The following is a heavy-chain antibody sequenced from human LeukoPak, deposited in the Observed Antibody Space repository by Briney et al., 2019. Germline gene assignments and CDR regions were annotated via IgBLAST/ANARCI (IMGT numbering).Heavy chain of an antibody. D-gene: IGHD6-19*01. V-gene: IGHV4-38-2*02. J-gene: IGHJ4*02. CDR1: GYSISSGYY. CDR3: ARPELPFSSGWFYDY. Sequence: SETLSLTCTVSGYSISSGYYWGWIRQPPGKGLEWIGSIYHSGSTYYNPSLKSRVTISVNTSKNQFSLKLSSVTAADTAVYYCARPELPFSSGWFYDYWGQGTLVTVSS. CDR2: IYHSGST.